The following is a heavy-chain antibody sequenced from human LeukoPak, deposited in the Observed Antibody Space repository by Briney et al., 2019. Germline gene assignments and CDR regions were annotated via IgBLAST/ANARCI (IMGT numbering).Heavy chain of an antibody. CDR2: IIPIFGTA. CDR3: ARAAGGCSSTSCYPGDYYYYYYMDV. V-gene: IGHV1-69*05. Sequence: ASVKVSCKASGGTFSSYAISWVRQAPGQWLEWMGGIIPIFGTANYAQKFQGRVTITTDESTSTAYMELSSLRSEDTAVYYCARAAGGCSSTSCYPGDYYYYYYMDVWGKGTTVTVSS. D-gene: IGHD2-2*01. CDR1: GGTFSSYA. J-gene: IGHJ6*03.